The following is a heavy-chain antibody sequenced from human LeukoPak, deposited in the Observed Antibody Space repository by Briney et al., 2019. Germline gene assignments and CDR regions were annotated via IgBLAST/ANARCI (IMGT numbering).Heavy chain of an antibody. CDR1: GFTFSGSA. CDR3: TTDWGVVVTAPNYDLTGGDY. Sequence: GGSLRLSCAGSGFTFSGSAIHWVRLPSGKGLEWLGYIRTKTHKYATLYTASLKGRFTISRDDSKNTLYLQMNSLKTEDTAVYYCTTDWGVVVTAPNYDLTGGDYWGQGTLVTVSS. V-gene: IGHV3-73*01. CDR2: IRTKTHKYAT. D-gene: IGHD2-21*02. J-gene: IGHJ4*02.